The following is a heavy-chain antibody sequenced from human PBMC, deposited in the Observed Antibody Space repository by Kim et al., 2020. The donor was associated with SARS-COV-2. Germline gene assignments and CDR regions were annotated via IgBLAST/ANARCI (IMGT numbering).Heavy chain of an antibody. D-gene: IGHD6-6*01. Sequence: SETLSLTCTVSGGSVSSGSYYWSWIRQPPGKGLEWIGYIYYSGSTNYNPSLKSRVTISVDTSKNQFSLKLSSVTAADTAVYYCAREKRPKEMTTDYYYYGMDVWGQGTTVTVSS. J-gene: IGHJ6*02. V-gene: IGHV4-61*01. CDR2: IYYSGST. CDR3: AREKRPKEMTTDYYYYGMDV. CDR1: GGSVSSGSYY.